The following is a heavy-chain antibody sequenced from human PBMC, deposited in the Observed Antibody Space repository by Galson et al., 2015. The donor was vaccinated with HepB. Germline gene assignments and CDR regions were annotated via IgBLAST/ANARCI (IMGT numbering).Heavy chain of an antibody. D-gene: IGHD4-17*01. J-gene: IGHJ1*01. Sequence: SLRLSCAASGFTFSSYSMNWVRQAPGKGLEWVSSISSSSSYIYYADSVEGRFTISRDNAKNSLYLQMNGLRVEDTAVYYCARDGGDYRYFQHWGQGTLVTVSS. CDR1: GFTFSSYS. CDR3: ARDGGDYRYFQH. CDR2: ISSSSSYI. V-gene: IGHV3-21*01.